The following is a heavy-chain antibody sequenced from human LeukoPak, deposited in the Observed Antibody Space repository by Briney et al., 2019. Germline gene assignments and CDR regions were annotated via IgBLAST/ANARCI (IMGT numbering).Heavy chain of an antibody. D-gene: IGHD1-26*01. CDR1: GFTFSSYG. CDR2: IWYDGSNK. Sequence: GGSLRLSCAASGFTFSSYGMHWVRQAPGKGLEWVAVIWYDGSNKYYADSVKGRFTISRDNSKNTLYLQMNSLRAEDTAVYYCARDYRGIVGAYYWGQGTLVIVSS. CDR3: ARDYRGIVGAYY. V-gene: IGHV3-33*01. J-gene: IGHJ4*02.